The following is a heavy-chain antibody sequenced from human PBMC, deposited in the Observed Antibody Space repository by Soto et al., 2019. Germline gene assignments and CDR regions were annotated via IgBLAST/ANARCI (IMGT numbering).Heavy chain of an antibody. V-gene: IGHV5-10-1*01. CDR1: GYSLTSYW. CDR3: ARPGEHYYGMDV. J-gene: IGHJ6*02. CDR2: IDPSDSYT. Sequence: ESLKSSFKGSGYSLTSYWISWVRQIPGKGLEWMGRIDPSDSYTNYSPSFQGHVTISADKSISTAYLQWSSLKASDTAMYYCARPGEHYYGMDVWGQGTTVTVSS.